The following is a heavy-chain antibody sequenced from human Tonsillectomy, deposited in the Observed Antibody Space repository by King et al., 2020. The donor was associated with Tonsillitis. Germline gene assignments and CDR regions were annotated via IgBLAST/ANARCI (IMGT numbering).Heavy chain of an antibody. CDR1: GGSISSYY. CDR3: ARDFGYLIGEFHDALDI. V-gene: IGHV4-4*07. CDR2: IYTSGGT. Sequence: VQLQESGPGLVKPSETLSLTCTVSGGSISSYYWSWIRQSAGKGLEWIGRIYTSGGTNYNPSLKSRVTMSVDTSRKQFSLKLSSVTAPDTAVYYCARDFGYLIGEFHDALDIWGQGTMVTVSS. D-gene: IGHD5-12*01. J-gene: IGHJ3*02.